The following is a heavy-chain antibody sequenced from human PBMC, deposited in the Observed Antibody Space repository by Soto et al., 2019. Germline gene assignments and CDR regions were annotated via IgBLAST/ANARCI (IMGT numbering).Heavy chain of an antibody. Sequence: PGGSLRLSCTASGFTFGDYAMSWFRQAPGKGLEWVGFIRSKAYGGTTEYAASVKGRFIISRDDSKSIAYLQMNSLKTEDTAVYYGTRVNWVHWELLNYWGQGTLVTVSS. CDR1: GFTFGDYA. V-gene: IGHV3-49*03. J-gene: IGHJ4*02. CDR3: TRVNWVHWELLNY. CDR2: IRSKAYGGTT. D-gene: IGHD1-26*01.